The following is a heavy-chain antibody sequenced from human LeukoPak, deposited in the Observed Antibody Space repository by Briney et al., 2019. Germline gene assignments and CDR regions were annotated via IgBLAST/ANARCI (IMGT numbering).Heavy chain of an antibody. V-gene: IGHV4-4*07. CDR1: GGSISTYY. D-gene: IGHD5-12*01. J-gene: IGHJ3*02. CDR3: ARQTRGYSGYDDAFDI. CDR2: IYTSGST. Sequence: SETLSLTCAVSGGSISTYYWSWIRQPAGKGLEWIGRIYTSGSTNYNPSLKSRVTISVDTSKNQFSLKLSSVTAADTAVYYCARQTRGYSGYDDAFDIWGQGTMVTVSS.